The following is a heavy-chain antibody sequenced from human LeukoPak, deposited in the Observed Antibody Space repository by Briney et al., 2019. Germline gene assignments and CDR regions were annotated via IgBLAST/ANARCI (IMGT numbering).Heavy chain of an antibody. Sequence: GGSLRLSCAASGFTVSSNYMSWVRQAPGKGLEWVSVIYSGGSTYYADSVKGRFTISRDNSKNTLYLQMNSLRAEDTSVYYCARDPGMGTGVDISGQGTMVTVSS. J-gene: IGHJ3*02. CDR1: GFTVSSNY. V-gene: IGHV3-66*02. CDR3: ARDPGMGTGVDI. CDR2: IYSGGST.